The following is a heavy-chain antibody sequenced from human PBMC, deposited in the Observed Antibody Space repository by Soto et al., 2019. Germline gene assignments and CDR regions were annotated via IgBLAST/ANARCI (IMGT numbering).Heavy chain of an antibody. Sequence: GGSLRLSCAASGFTFSDHYMDWVRQAPGKGLEWVGRTRNKANSYTTEYAASVKGRFTISRDDSKNSLYLQMNSLKTEDTAVYYCARLYDYRNYYYYYYYMDVWGKGTTVTVSS. CDR3: ARLYDYRNYYYYYYYMDV. D-gene: IGHD4-4*01. CDR2: TRNKANSYTT. J-gene: IGHJ6*03. CDR1: GFTFSDHY. V-gene: IGHV3-72*01.